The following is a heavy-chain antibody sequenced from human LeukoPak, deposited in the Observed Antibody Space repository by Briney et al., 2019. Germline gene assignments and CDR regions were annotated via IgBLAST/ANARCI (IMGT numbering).Heavy chain of an antibody. CDR1: GYTFTSYY. CDR2: INPSGGST. J-gene: IGHJ4*02. D-gene: IGHD3-3*01. V-gene: IGHV1-46*01. Sequence: GASVKVSCKASGYTFTSYYMHWVRQAPGQGLEWMGIINPSGGSTSYAQKFQGRVTMTRNTSMSTAYMELSSLRSEDTAVYYCARMWAGYDFWSGYYTRGGFDYWGQGTLVTVSS. CDR3: ARMWAGYDFWSGYYTRGGFDY.